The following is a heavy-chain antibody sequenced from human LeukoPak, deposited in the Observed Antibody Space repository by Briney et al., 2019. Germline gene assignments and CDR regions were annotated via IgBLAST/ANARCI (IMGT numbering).Heavy chain of an antibody. CDR3: ARDRNWGFDY. Sequence: GGSLRLSCAASGFMFSSYTMIWVRQAPGKGLEWVSYITSSSSTIYYADSVKGRFTISRDNAKNSLYLQMNSLRAEDMAVYYCARDRNWGFDYWGQGTLVTVSS. D-gene: IGHD7-27*01. CDR1: GFMFSSYT. J-gene: IGHJ4*02. V-gene: IGHV3-48*01. CDR2: ITSSSSTI.